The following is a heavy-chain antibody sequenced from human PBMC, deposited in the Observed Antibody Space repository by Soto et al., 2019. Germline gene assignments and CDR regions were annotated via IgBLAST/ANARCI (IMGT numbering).Heavy chain of an antibody. CDR2: INHSGST. D-gene: IGHD1-26*01. CDR1: GGSFSGYY. Sequence: SETLSLTCAVYGGSFSGYYWSWIRQPPGRGLEWIGEINHSGSTNYNPSLKSRVTISVDTSKNQFSLKLSSVTAADTAVYSFARGSSELELLNAFDIWGQGTMVTVSS. CDR3: ARGSSELELLNAFDI. V-gene: IGHV4-34*01. J-gene: IGHJ3*02.